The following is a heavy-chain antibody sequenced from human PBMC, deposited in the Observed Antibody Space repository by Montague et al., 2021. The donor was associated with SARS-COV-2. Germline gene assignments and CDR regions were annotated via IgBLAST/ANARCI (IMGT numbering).Heavy chain of an antibody. D-gene: IGHD2-15*01. J-gene: IGHJ4*02. CDR3: ARPVSSSWHRFEY. V-gene: IGHV4-34*01. CDR2: ANHPGGP. CDR1: GGSFTGYS. Sequence: SETLSLTCAVDGGSFTGYSWNWIRQPPGKGLEGFGEANHPGGPNSNPSLKRRVTISIDMSKNQFSLNLESVTAADTAVYYCARPVSSSWHRFEYLGQGTLVTVSS.